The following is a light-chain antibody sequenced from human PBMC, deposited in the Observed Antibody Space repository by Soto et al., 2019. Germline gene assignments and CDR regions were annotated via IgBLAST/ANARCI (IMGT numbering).Light chain of an antibody. J-gene: IGLJ1*01. CDR1: SSNIGAGYD. V-gene: IGLV1-40*01. CDR3: QSYDRSRSGYV. CDR2: GNS. Sequence: QSVLTQPPSVSGAPGQRVTISCTGSSSNIGAGYDVHWYQQLPGTAPKLLIYGNSNRPSGVPDRFSGSKSGTTASLAITGLQAEDEADDYCQSYDRSRSGYVFGTGTKLTVL.